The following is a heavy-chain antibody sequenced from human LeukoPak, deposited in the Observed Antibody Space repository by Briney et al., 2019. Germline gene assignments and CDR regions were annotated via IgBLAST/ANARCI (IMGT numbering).Heavy chain of an antibody. Sequence: PSETLSLTCTVSGGSISSYYLSWIRQPPGKGLEWIGYIYYSGSTNYNPSLKSRVTISVDTSKNQFSLKLSSVTAADTAVYYCARSPSSSTSSNYYYYYMDVWGKGTTVTVSS. J-gene: IGHJ6*03. CDR1: GGSISSYY. CDR2: IYYSGST. D-gene: IGHD2-2*01. CDR3: ARSPSSSTSSNYYYYYMDV. V-gene: IGHV4-59*01.